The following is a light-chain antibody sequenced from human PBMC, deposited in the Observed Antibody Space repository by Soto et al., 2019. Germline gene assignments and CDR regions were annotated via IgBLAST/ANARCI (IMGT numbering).Light chain of an antibody. CDR1: SSNIGSNY. CDR2: RDN. J-gene: IGLJ3*02. Sequence: QSVLTQPPSASGTPGQRVTISCSGSSSNIGSNYIYWYQQLPGTAPKLLIFRDNQRPPGVPDRFSGSKSGSSASLAISGLRSADEADYYCAAWDDSLRGRLFGGGTKLTVL. CDR3: AAWDDSLRGRL. V-gene: IGLV1-47*01.